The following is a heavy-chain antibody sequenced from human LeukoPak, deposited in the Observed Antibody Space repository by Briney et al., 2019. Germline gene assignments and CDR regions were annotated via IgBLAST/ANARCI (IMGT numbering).Heavy chain of an antibody. V-gene: IGHV3-30*04. Sequence: GGSLRLSCAASGFTLSGYAINWVRQAPGKGLEWVAIISYDGTEKYADSVKGRFTISRDNSKNTLFLQISSLRLEDTATYYCARDNRYCSTGSCYFGDYYYYMDVWGKGTPVSVSS. CDR3: ARDNRYCSTGSCYFGDYYYYMDV. J-gene: IGHJ6*03. D-gene: IGHD2-15*01. CDR2: ISYDGTEK. CDR1: GFTLSGYA.